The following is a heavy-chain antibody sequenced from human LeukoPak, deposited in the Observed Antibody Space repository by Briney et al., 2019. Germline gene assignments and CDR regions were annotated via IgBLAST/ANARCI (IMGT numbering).Heavy chain of an antibody. Sequence: PGGSLRLSCAASGFTFSSYWMSWVRQAPGKGLEWVANIKQDGSEKYYVDSVKGRFTISRDNAKNSLYLQMNSLRAEDTAVYYCAREQPFFYDSSGYYYXXWGQXXLVT. CDR1: GFTFSSYW. CDR2: IKQDGSEK. D-gene: IGHD3-22*01. J-gene: IGHJ1*01. CDR3: AREQPFFYDSSGYYYXX. V-gene: IGHV3-7*01.